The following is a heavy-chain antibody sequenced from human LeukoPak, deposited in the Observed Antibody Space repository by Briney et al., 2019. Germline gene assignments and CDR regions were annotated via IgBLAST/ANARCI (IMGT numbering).Heavy chain of an antibody. CDR2: MNPNSGNT. V-gene: IGHV1-8*02. CDR3: ARDQSAEFDY. J-gene: IGHJ4*02. D-gene: IGHD2-2*01. Sequence: ASVKVSCKASGYTFTSYDINWVRQATGQGLEWMGWMNPNSGNTGYAQKFQGRVTMTRDTSISTAYMELSRLRSDDTAVYYCARDQSAEFDYWGQGTLVTVSS. CDR1: GYTFTSYD.